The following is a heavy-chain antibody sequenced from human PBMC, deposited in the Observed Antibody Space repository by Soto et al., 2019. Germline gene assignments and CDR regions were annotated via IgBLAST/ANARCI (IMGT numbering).Heavy chain of an antibody. V-gene: IGHV1-8*01. CDR1: GYTFITYD. D-gene: IGHD6-25*01. J-gene: IGHJ4*02. CDR3: ARRKERPAYNYYDS. Sequence: GSVKVSCKASGYTFITYDINWVRQATGQGLEWMGWMNPSNGNAGYAQKFQGRLTMTRNTSISTAYMELSSLRSDDKAVYFCARRKERPAYNYYDSWGQGYLVTVSS. CDR2: MNPSNGNA.